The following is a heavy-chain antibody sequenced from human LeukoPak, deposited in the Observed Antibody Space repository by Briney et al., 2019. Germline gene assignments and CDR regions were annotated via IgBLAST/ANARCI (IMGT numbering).Heavy chain of an antibody. CDR1: GGSISSSSYY. V-gene: IGHV4-39*07. CDR2: IYYSGST. D-gene: IGHD5-18*01. J-gene: IGHJ6*03. CDR3: ARGYVDTAMVGGSYYYYYMDV. Sequence: SETLSLTCTVSGGSISSSSYYWGWIRQPPGKGLEWIGSIYYSGSTNYNPSLKSRVTISVDTSKNQFSLKLSSVTAADTAVYYCARGYVDTAMVGGSYYYYYMDVWGKGTTVTISS.